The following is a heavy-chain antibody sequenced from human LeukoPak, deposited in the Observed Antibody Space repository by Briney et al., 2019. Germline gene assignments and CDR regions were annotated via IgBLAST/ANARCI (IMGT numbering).Heavy chain of an antibody. CDR2: ISSSGSTI. CDR1: GFTFSNYG. V-gene: IGHV3-48*04. D-gene: IGHD4-17*01. J-gene: IGHJ3*02. Sequence: GRSLRLSCAASGFTFSNYGMHWVRQAPGKGLEWLSYISSSGSTIHYAASVKGRFTISRNNAKNSLHLQMNSLRAEDTAVYYCAREDTVDAFDIWGQGTMVTVSS. CDR3: AREDTVDAFDI.